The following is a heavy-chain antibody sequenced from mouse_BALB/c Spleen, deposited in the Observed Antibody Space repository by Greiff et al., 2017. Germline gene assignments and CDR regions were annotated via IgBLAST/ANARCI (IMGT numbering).Heavy chain of an antibody. D-gene: IGHD2-14*01. V-gene: IGHV3-2*02. CDR1: GYSITSDYA. CDR3: ARGDYRYDG. CDR2: ISYSGST. Sequence: EVKLQESGPGLVKPSQSLSLTCTVTGYSITSDYAWNWIRQFPGNKLEWIGYISYSGSTSYNPSLKSRISITRDTSKNQFFLQLNSVTTEDTATYYCARGDYRYDGWGQGTTLTVSS. J-gene: IGHJ2*01.